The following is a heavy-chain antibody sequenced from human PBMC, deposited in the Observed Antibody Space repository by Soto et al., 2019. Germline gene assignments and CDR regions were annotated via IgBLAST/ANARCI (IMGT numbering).Heavy chain of an antibody. V-gene: IGHV1-58*01. CDR1: GFTFTSSA. Sequence: GASVKVSCKASGFTFTSSAVKWVRQARGQRLEWIGLIVVGSGNTNYAQKFQERVTITRDMSTSTAYMELSSLRSEDTAVYYCAADRIMIFGVAQSDAFDIWGQGTMVTVSS. CDR2: IVVGSGNT. D-gene: IGHD3-3*01. CDR3: AADRIMIFGVAQSDAFDI. J-gene: IGHJ3*02.